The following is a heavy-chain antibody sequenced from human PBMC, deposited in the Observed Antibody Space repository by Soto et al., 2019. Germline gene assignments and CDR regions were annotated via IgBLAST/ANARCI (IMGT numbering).Heavy chain of an antibody. Sequence: GGSLRLSCAASGFTFSSYAKSWVRQAPGKGLEWVSAISGSGGHTYYADSVKGRFVVSRDNDKNTVYLHMSSLTGEDTAVYFCAKIEMGWFAHWGQGTQVTVSS. CDR1: GFTFSSYA. CDR2: ISGSGGHT. J-gene: IGHJ5*02. CDR3: AKIEMGWFAH. D-gene: IGHD2-8*01. V-gene: IGHV3-23*01.